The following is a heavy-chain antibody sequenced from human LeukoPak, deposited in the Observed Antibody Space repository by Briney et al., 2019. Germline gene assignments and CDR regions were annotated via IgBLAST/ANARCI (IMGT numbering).Heavy chain of an antibody. CDR3: ARGLGYCSGGSCYFRYFDY. Sequence: SETLSLTCTVSGGSISSSSYYWGWIRQPPGKGLEWIGSIYYSGSTYYNPSLKSRVTISVDTSKNQFSLKLSSVTAADTAVYYCARGLGYCSGGSCYFRYFDYWGQGTLVTVSS. CDR2: IYYSGST. D-gene: IGHD2-15*01. CDR1: GGSISSSSYY. V-gene: IGHV4-39*07. J-gene: IGHJ4*02.